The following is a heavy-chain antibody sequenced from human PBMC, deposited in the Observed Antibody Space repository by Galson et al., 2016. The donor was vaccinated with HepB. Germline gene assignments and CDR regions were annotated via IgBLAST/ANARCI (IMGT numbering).Heavy chain of an antibody. CDR2: VWHDGSNI. V-gene: IGHV3-33*06. Sequence: SLRLSCAASGFTFSTYGMHWVRQAPGKGLEWVAVVWHDGSNINYVDSVKGRFTISRDNFKNTLDLQMNSLRAEDTAVYYCAKETSNWGQYYFDYWGQGTLVSVSS. CDR3: AKETSNWGQYYFDY. J-gene: IGHJ4*02. D-gene: IGHD3-16*01. CDR1: GFTFSTYG.